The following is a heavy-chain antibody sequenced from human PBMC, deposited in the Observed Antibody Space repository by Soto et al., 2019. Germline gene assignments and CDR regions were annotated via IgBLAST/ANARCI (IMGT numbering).Heavy chain of an antibody. J-gene: IGHJ6*02. CDR1: GGTFSSYA. D-gene: IGHD2-2*02. Sequence: QVQLVQSGAEVKKPGSSVKVSCKASGGTFSSYAISWVRQAPGQGLEWMGGIIPIFGTANYAQKFQGRVTITADKSTSTAYMELSSLRSEDTAVYYFARSEKSHCSSTSCYNYYYGMDVWGQGTTVTVSS. CDR2: IIPIFGTA. V-gene: IGHV1-69*06. CDR3: ARSEKSHCSSTSCYNYYYGMDV.